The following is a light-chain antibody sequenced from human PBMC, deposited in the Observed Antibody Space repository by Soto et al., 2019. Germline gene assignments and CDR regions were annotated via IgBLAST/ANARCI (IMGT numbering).Light chain of an antibody. J-gene: IGKJ5*01. CDR3: QQYGNLPT. CDR2: DAS. CDR1: QSIVTY. Sequence: DIQMTQSPSSLSASVGDRFTITCRASQSIVTYLNWYLQKPGKAPKLLIYDASILERGVPSRFSGSGSGTEYTFTISNLQPEDIGTYYCQQYGNLPTFGQGTRLEIK. V-gene: IGKV1-33*01.